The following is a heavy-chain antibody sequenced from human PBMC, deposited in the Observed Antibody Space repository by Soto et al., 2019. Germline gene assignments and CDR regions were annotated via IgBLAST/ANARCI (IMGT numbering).Heavy chain of an antibody. Sequence: EVQLVESGGGLVKPGGSLRLSCAASGFTFGSHSMFWVRQAPGKGLEWVSSISDSSTYIFYADSVKGRFAISRDNAENSLFLQMDSLRAEDTAVYYCARGGIVVVVAATRPLDYWGRGTLVTVSS. CDR3: ARGGIVVVVAATRPLDY. CDR2: ISDSSTYI. CDR1: GFTFGSHS. V-gene: IGHV3-21*02. D-gene: IGHD2-15*01. J-gene: IGHJ4*02.